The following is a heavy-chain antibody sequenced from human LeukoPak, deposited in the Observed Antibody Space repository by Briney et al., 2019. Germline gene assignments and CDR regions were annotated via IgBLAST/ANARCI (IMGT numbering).Heavy chain of an antibody. D-gene: IGHD6-13*01. V-gene: IGHV4-34*01. Sequence: SETLSLTCAVYGGSFGGYYWSWIRQPPGKGLEWIGEINHSGSTNYNPSLKSRVTISVDTSKNQFSLKLSSVTAADTAVYYCESRIAAAGSYFDYWGQGTLVTVSS. CDR3: ESRIAAAGSYFDY. CDR1: GGSFGGYY. CDR2: INHSGST. J-gene: IGHJ4*02.